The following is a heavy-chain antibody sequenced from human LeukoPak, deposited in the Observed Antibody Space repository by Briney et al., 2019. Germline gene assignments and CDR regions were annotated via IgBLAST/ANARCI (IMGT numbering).Heavy chain of an antibody. D-gene: IGHD4-17*01. Sequence: SETLSLTCTVSGDSISGYYYNWIRQPPGKGLEWIGYIYYSGSTNYNPSLKSRVTISVDTSKNQFSLKLSFVTAADTAVYYCARVYGDYLFDYWGQGTLVTVSS. CDR3: ARVYGDYLFDY. CDR1: GDSISGYY. J-gene: IGHJ4*02. CDR2: IYYSGST. V-gene: IGHV4-59*01.